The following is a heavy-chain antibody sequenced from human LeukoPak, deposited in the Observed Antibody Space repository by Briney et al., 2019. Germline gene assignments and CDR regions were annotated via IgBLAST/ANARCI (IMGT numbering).Heavy chain of an antibody. Sequence: ISAYNGNTNYAQKLQGRDTMTTDTSTSTAYMELRSLTSDDTAVYYCARVGAYCTSTSCLDYWGQGTLVTVSS. CDR3: ARVGAYCTSTSCLDY. V-gene: IGHV1-18*01. J-gene: IGHJ4*02. CDR2: ISAYNGNT. D-gene: IGHD2-2*01.